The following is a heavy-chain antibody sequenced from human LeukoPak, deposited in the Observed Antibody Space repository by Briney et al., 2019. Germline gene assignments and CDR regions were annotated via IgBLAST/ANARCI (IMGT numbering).Heavy chain of an antibody. CDR2: IKSKGDGGTT. J-gene: IGHJ4*02. Sequence: KPGGSLRLSCAAPGFTFSYAYMKWVRQAPGKGAEWVGRIKSKGDGGTTDYAAPVKGRFTISRDDSKNMLYLQMNSLTTEDTAVYYCTTVTMVREINWGQGTLVTVSS. D-gene: IGHD3-10*01. CDR3: TTVTMVREIN. CDR1: GFTFSYAY. V-gene: IGHV3-15*01.